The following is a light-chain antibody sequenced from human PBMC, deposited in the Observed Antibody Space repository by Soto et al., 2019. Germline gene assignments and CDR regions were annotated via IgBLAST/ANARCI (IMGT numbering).Light chain of an antibody. CDR2: DTS. CDR3: QQRGNWPPGFT. CDR1: QTVSRH. V-gene: IGKV3-11*01. Sequence: EIVLTQSPATLSLSPGERATLSCRASQTVSRHLAWYQQKLGQAPRLLIYDTSNRATGIPARFSGSGSGTDFTLTISGLETEDFAVYYCQQRGNWPPGFTFGPGTTVDMK. J-gene: IGKJ3*01.